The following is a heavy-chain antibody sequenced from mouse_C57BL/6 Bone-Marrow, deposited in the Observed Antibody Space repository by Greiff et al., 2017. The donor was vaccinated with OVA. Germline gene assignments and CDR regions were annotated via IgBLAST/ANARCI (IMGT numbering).Heavy chain of an antibody. CDR1: GFTFSSYT. D-gene: IGHD1-1*01. J-gene: IGHJ3*01. Sequence: EVQVVESGGGLVKPGGSLKLSCAASGFTFSSYTMSWVRQTPEKRLEWVATISGGGGNTYYPDSVKGRFTISRDNAKNTLYLQMSSLRSEDTALYYCARHPYYYGSSYGFAYWGQGTLVTVSA. CDR3: ARHPYYYGSSYGFAY. V-gene: IGHV5-9*01. CDR2: ISGGGGNT.